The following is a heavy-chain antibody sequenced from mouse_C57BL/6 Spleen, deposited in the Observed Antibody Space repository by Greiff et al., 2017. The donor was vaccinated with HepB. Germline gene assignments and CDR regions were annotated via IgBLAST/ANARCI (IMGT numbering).Heavy chain of an antibody. CDR1: GYTFTSYW. V-gene: IGHV1-50*01. Sequence: QVQLQQPGAELVKPGASVKLSCKASGYTFTSYWMQWVKQRPGQGLEWIGEIDPSDSYTNYNQKFKGKATLTVDTSSSTAYMQLSSLTSEDSAVYYCAREGSTMGQGYWGQGTTVTVSS. CDR3: AREGSTMGQGY. D-gene: IGHD2-1*01. J-gene: IGHJ4*01. CDR2: IDPSDSYT.